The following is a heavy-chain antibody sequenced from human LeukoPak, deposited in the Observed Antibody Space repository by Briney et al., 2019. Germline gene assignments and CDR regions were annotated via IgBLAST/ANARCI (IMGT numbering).Heavy chain of an antibody. CDR3: ASGYEDY. D-gene: IGHD5-12*01. CDR2: INPDSGGT. CDR1: GYTFTDYY. Sequence: ASVKVSCKASGYTFTDYYIHWVRQAHGQGLEWMGRINPDSGGTNYPQKFQGRVTMTRDTSISTAYMELSRLRSDDTAVYYCASGYEDYWGQGTLVTVTS. V-gene: IGHV1-2*06. J-gene: IGHJ4*02.